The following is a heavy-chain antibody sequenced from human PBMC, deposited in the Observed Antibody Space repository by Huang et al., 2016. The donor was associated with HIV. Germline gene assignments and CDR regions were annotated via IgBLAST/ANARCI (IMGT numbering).Heavy chain of an antibody. CDR3: ARARGYYDSSVSYYFDY. Sequence: QVQLVQSGAEVKKPGSSVKVSCKASGGTFSSYAISWVRQAPGQGLEWMGGFIPSCGTANYAQQFQGRVTITADESTSTAYMGLSSLRSEDTAVYYCARARGYYDSSVSYYFDYWGQGTLVTVSS. V-gene: IGHV1-69*13. CDR1: GGTFSSYA. J-gene: IGHJ4*02. D-gene: IGHD3-22*01. CDR2: FIPSCGTA.